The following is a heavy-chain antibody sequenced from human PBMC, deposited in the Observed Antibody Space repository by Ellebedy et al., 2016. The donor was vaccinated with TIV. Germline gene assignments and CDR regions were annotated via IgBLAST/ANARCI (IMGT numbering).Heavy chain of an antibody. V-gene: IGHV3-33*08. Sequence: PGGSLRLSCAASGFTFSSYGMHWVRQAPGKGLEWVAVISYAGSNKYYADSVNGRFTITRDNSKNTLYLQMNSLSAEDTAVYYCAGDSGTGREHRPLCQHWGQGTLVTGSS. J-gene: IGHJ1*01. CDR1: GFTFSSYG. CDR3: AGDSGTGREHRPLCQH. D-gene: IGHD1-1*01. CDR2: ISYAGSNK.